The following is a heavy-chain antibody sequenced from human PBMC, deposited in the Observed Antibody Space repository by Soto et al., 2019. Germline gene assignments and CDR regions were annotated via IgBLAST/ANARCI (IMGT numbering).Heavy chain of an antibody. J-gene: IGHJ5*02. CDR1: GGSFSGYY. CDR2: INHSGST. Sequence: SETLSLTCAVYGGSFSGYYWSWIRQPPGKGLEWIGEINHSGSTNYNPPLKSRVTISVDTSKNQFSLKLSSVTAADTAVYYCARGPAHRLQRNLGWNWFDPWGQGTLVTVSS. V-gene: IGHV4-34*01. D-gene: IGHD4-4*01. CDR3: ARGPAHRLQRNLGWNWFDP.